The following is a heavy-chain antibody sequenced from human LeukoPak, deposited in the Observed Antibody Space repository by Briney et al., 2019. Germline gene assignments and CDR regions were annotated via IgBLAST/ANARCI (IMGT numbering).Heavy chain of an antibody. J-gene: IGHJ6*02. D-gene: IGHD2-2*02. V-gene: IGHV3-30*18. CDR3: AKDRGPIVVPAAIPLTYYYYGMDV. CDR1: GFTFSSYG. Sequence: PGRSLRLSCAASGFTFSSYGMHWVRQAPGKGLEWVAVISYDGSNKYYADSVKGRFTISRDNSKNTLYLQMNSLRAEDTAVYYCAKDRGPIVVPAAIPLTYYYYGMDVWGQGTTVTVSS. CDR2: ISYDGSNK.